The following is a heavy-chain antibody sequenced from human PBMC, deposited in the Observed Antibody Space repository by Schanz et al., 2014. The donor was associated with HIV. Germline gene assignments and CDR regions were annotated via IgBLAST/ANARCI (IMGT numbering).Heavy chain of an antibody. V-gene: IGHV3-11*01. CDR2: ISGRGAVT. J-gene: IGHJ6*02. CDR1: GFTFSDYY. CDR3: VRSLYDYVRGAYRPNSFGMNV. Sequence: QVRLVESGGCSVKPGGSLRLSCAASGFTFSDYYMMWIRQAPGQGLECLSYISGRGAVTYYIDSVRGRFNISRDNAKNSLYLHMNGLRAEDTAVYYCVRSLYDYVRGAYRPNSFGMNVWGQGTPVTVSS. D-gene: IGHD3-16*02.